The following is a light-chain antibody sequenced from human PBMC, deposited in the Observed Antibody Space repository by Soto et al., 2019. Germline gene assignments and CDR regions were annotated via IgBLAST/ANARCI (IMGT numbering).Light chain of an antibody. CDR1: QSINSY. CDR3: QQSSSTPQT. CDR2: VAS. V-gene: IGKV1-39*01. J-gene: IGKJ4*01. Sequence: DIQMNQSPSSLSASVGDRVTITCRASQSINSYLSWYQQKPGKALKLLINVASTFQSGVPSRFSVSRSGTDFTLAISSLQPEDFATYYGQQSSSTPQTFGGGTRVEIK.